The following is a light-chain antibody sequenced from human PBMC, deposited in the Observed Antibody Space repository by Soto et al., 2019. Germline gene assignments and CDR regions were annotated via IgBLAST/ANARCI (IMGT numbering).Light chain of an antibody. Sequence: DSQMTQSPSTLSESVGDRLTITCRASQSISSWLAWYQQKPGKXPXXLIYKAYSVQGGVPSRFSCSWSGTEFTLTISSLQPDDVATYYCQHYNSYPLTFCGVTRWIS. V-gene: IGKV1-5*03. CDR2: KAY. CDR3: QHYNSYPLT. J-gene: IGKJ4*01. CDR1: QSISSW.